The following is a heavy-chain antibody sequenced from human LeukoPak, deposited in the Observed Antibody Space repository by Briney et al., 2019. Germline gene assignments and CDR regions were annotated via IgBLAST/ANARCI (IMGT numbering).Heavy chain of an antibody. D-gene: IGHD3-10*01. CDR3: ARAVRYYGSGSYYIAWFDP. CDR1: GFTFSSYW. J-gene: IGHJ5*02. CDR2: INSDGSST. Sequence: AGGSLRLSCAASGFTFSSYWMHWVRQAPGKGLVWVSRINSDGSSTSYADSVKGRFTISRDNAKNTLYLQMNSLRAEDTAVYYCARAVRYYGSGSYYIAWFDPWGQGTLVTVSS. V-gene: IGHV3-74*01.